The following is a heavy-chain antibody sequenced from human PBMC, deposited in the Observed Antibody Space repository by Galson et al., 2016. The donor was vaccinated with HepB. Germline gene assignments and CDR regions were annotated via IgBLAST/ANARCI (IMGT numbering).Heavy chain of an antibody. J-gene: IGHJ2*01. V-gene: IGHV3-7*03. Sequence: SLRLSCAASGFSLSNYWMSWVRQAPGKGLEWVANIKQGENEKFYVDSVKGRFTISRDNVKDSVYLQMNSLRAEDTAVYYCARPRGQGYCSGGSCYVGWFDLWGRGTLVTVSS. CDR1: GFSLSNYW. CDR3: ARPRGQGYCSGGSCYVGWFDL. CDR2: IKQGENEK. D-gene: IGHD2-15*01.